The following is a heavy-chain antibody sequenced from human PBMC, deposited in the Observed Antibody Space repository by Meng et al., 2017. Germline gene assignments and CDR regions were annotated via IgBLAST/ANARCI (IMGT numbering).Heavy chain of an antibody. D-gene: IGHD6-13*01. J-gene: IGHJ4*02. CDR2: IITIFGTA. V-gene: IGHV1-69*01. CDR3: ARRLSSSCGPYFDY. CDR1: AGTSSSLH. Sequence: QGQLCLPGAAVRKQGSSVKAPSKDSAGTSSSLHISWVRQAPEQELEWMGGIITIFGTANYAQKFQGRVTITADESTSTAYMELRSLRSEDTAAYYCARRLSSSCGPYFDYWGQGTLVTVSS.